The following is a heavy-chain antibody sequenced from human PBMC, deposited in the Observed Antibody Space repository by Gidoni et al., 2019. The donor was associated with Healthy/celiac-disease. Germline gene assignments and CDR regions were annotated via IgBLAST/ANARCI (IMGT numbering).Heavy chain of an antibody. D-gene: IGHD2-2*01. CDR1: GGSISSYY. V-gene: IGHV4-59*08. Sequence: QVQLQESGPGLVKPSETLSLTCTVSGGSISSYYWRWIRQPPGKGLEWIGYIYYSGSTNYNPSLKSRVTISVDTSKNQFSLKLSSVTAADTAVYYCARLCSSTSCYEGAFDIWGQGTMVTVSS. CDR2: IYYSGST. J-gene: IGHJ3*02. CDR3: ARLCSSTSCYEGAFDI.